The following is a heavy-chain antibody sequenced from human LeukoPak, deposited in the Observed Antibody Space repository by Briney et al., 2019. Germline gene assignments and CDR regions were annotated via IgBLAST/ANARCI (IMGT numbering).Heavy chain of an antibody. CDR1: GFTVSSNY. V-gene: IGHV3-66*01. Sequence: PGGSLRLSCAASGFTVSSNYMSWVRQAPGKGLEWVSVIYSGGSTYYADSVKGRFTISRDNSKNTLYLQMNSLRAEDTAVYYCASLTYDYVWGSYRSIDYWGQGTLVTVSS. J-gene: IGHJ4*02. CDR3: ASLTYDYVWGSYRSIDY. D-gene: IGHD3-16*01. CDR2: IYSGGST.